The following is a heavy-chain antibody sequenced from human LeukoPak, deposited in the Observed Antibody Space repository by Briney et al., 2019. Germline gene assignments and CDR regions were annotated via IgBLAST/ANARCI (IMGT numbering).Heavy chain of an antibody. Sequence: PGGSLRLSCAAPGFAFSGSAMHWVRQASGKGLEWVGRIRSKANSYATAYAASVKGRFTISRDDSKNTAYLQMNSLKTEDTAVYYCTRLPYYYDSSGSTAHWGQGTLVTVSS. D-gene: IGHD3-22*01. CDR3: TRLPYYYDSSGSTAH. CDR2: IRSKANSYAT. V-gene: IGHV3-73*01. J-gene: IGHJ4*02. CDR1: GFAFSGSA.